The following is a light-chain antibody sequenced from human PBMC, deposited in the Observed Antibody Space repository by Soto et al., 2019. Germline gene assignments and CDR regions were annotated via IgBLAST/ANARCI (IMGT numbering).Light chain of an antibody. V-gene: IGLV1-44*01. Sequence: QPVLTQPPSASGTPGQRVTISCSGGGSNIGTNTVNWYRQLPGTAPKLVIFGDNQRPSGVPDRFSGSKSGTSASLAISGLQSEDEADYYCAAWDGSLNNVLFGGGTQLTVL. J-gene: IGLJ2*01. CDR1: GSNIGTNT. CDR3: AAWDGSLNNVL. CDR2: GDN.